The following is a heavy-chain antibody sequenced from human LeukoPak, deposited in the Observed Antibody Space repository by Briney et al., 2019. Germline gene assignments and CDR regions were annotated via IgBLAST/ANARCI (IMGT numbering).Heavy chain of an antibody. J-gene: IGHJ4*02. CDR2: INTNTGNP. CDR1: GYTFTSYS. CDR3: ARGAAGRDSFFGY. D-gene: IGHD2-21*01. Sequence: ASVKVSCKASGYTFTSYSMSWVRKAPGQGLEWMGWINTNTGNPTYAQGFTGRFVFTLDTSVSTAYLQISSLKAEDTAVYYCARGAAGRDSFFGYWGQGTLVTVSS. V-gene: IGHV7-4-1*02.